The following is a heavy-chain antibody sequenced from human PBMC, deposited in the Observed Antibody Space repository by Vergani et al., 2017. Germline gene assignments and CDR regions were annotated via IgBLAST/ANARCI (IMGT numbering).Heavy chain of an antibody. CDR1: GFIFSTYA. J-gene: IGHJ6*02. CDR2: ISASGAPT. CDR3: ARGVDTAMSYDVPYYYGMDV. D-gene: IGHD5-18*01. V-gene: IGHV3-23*01. Sequence: EVQLLESGGNLIQPGGSLRLSCTASGFIFSTYAMSWVRQAPGKGLEWVSGISASGAPTYYADSVKGRVTISRDNSKNTLYLQMNSLRVEDTAVYYCARGVDTAMSYDVPYYYGMDVWGQGTTVTVSS.